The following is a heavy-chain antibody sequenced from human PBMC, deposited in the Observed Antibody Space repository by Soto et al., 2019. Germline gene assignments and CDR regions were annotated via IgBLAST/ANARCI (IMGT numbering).Heavy chain of an antibody. CDR2: ISAYNGNT. D-gene: IGHD1-1*01. CDR1: GYTFTSYG. Sequence: ASVKVSCKASGYTFTSYGISWVRQAPGQGLEWMGWISAYNGNTNYAQKLQGRVTMTTDTSTSTAYMELRSLRSDDTAVYYCARRAETNGWNGFGADKYYFDFWGQGTLVTVSS. CDR3: ARRAETNGWNGFGADKYYFDF. V-gene: IGHV1-18*04. J-gene: IGHJ4*02.